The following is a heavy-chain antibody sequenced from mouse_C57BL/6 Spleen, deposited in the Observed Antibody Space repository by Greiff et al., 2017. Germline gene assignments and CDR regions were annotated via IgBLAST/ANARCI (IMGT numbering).Heavy chain of an antibody. CDR3: AAYYSNFAWFAY. Sequence: VQLQQSGAELARPGASVKLSCKASGYTFTSYGISWVKQRTGQGLEWIGEIYPRSGNTYYNEKFKGKAKLTADKSSSTAYMELRSLTSEDSAVYFCAAYYSNFAWFAYWGQGTLVTVSA. CDR2: IYPRSGNT. V-gene: IGHV1-81*01. CDR1: GYTFTSYG. J-gene: IGHJ3*01. D-gene: IGHD2-5*01.